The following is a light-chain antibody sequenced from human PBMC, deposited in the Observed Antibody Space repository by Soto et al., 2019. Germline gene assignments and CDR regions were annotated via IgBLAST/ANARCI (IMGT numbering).Light chain of an antibody. CDR2: STT. CDR3: LLYYGAAVV. CDR1: TGPVTSDYY. Sequence: QTVVTQEPSLTVSPGGTVTLTCASSTGPVTSDYYPNWFQQKPGQAPRALIYSTTRKHSGTPARFSGSLLGGTAALTLSGVQPDDEAYYYCLLYYGAAVVFGGGTKLTVL. V-gene: IGLV7-43*01. J-gene: IGLJ2*01.